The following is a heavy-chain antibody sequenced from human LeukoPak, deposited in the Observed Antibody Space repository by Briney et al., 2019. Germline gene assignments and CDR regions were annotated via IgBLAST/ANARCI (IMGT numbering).Heavy chain of an antibody. V-gene: IGHV3-21*01. J-gene: IGHJ4*02. CDR1: GFTFSSYS. CDR3: ASLAGDYYDSSGYYFIDY. CDR2: ISSSSYI. D-gene: IGHD3-22*01. Sequence: GGSLRLSCAASGFTFSSYSMNWVRQAPGKGLEWVSSISSSSYIYYADSVKGRFTVSRDNAKNSLYLQMNSLRAEDTAVYYCASLAGDYYDSSGYYFIDYWGQGTLVTVSS.